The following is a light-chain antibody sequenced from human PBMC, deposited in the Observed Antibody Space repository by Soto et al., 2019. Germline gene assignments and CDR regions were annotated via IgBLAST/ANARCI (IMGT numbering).Light chain of an antibody. V-gene: IGLV1-40*01. J-gene: IGLJ1*01. CDR2: GNS. CDR3: QSYDSSLSGLV. Sequence: QAVVTQPPSVSGAPGQRVTITCTVSSSNIGAGYDVHWYQQLPGTAPKLLIYGNSNRPSGVPDRFSGSKSGTSASLAITGLQAEDEADYYCQSYDSSLSGLVFGTGTKLTVL. CDR1: SSNIGAGYD.